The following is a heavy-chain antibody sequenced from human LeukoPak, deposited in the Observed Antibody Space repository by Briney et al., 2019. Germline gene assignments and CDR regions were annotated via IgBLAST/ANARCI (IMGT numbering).Heavy chain of an antibody. CDR1: GFTFSSYS. D-gene: IGHD6-19*01. CDR3: AASSGWYLGCFDY. J-gene: IGHJ4*02. CDR2: ISSSSSYI. Sequence: AGGSLRLSCAASGFTFSSYSMNWVRQAPGKGLEWVSSISSSSSYIYYADSVKGRFTISRDNAKNSLYLQMNSLRAEDTAVYYCAASSGWYLGCFDYWGQGTLVTVSS. V-gene: IGHV3-21*04.